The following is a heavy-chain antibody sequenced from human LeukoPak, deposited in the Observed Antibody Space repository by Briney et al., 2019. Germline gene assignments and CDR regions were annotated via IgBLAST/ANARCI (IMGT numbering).Heavy chain of an antibody. Sequence: GASVKVSCKASGYTFTGYYMHWVRQAPGQGLEWMGWINPNSGGTNYAQKFQGRVTMTKDTSISTAYMELSRLRSDDTAVYYCATFGSGSFYYYYYMDVWGKGTTVTVSS. J-gene: IGHJ6*03. V-gene: IGHV1-2*02. CDR2: INPNSGGT. D-gene: IGHD3-10*01. CDR3: ATFGSGSFYYYYYMDV. CDR1: GYTFTGYY.